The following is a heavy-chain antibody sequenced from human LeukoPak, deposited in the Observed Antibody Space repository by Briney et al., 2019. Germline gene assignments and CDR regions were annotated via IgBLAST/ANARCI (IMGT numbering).Heavy chain of an antibody. J-gene: IGHJ6*02. CDR2: IYTSGST. V-gene: IGHV4-4*07. Sequence: PSETLSLTCTVSGGSISSYYWSWIRQPAGKGLEWIGRIYTSGSTNYNPSLKSRVTMSVDTSKNQFSPKLSSVTAADTAVYYCARENYYGSGSYYYYYYGMDVWGQGTTVTVSS. CDR3: ARENYYGSGSYYYYYYGMDV. CDR1: GGSISSYY. D-gene: IGHD3-10*01.